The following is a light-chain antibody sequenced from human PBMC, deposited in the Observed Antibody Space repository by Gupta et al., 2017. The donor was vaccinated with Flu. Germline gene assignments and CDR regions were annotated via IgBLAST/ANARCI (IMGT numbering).Light chain of an antibody. J-gene: IGLJ3*02. V-gene: IGLV1-50*01. CDR3: AAWDDSLKVWM. CDR2: GNS. Sequence: QSVLTQPPSVSGAPGQRVTISCTGSSSNIGAGYVVHWYQQLPGTAPKLLIYGNSNRPSGVPDRFSGSKSGTSASLAITGLQAEDEADYYCAAWDDSLKVWMFGGGTKLTVL. CDR1: SSNIGAGYV.